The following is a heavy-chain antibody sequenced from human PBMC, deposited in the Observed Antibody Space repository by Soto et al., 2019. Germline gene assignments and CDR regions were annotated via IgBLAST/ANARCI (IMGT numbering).Heavy chain of an antibody. CDR3: ARRGDMVGSGSPGYLDL. CDR2: IIPIFGTA. V-gene: IGHV1-69*01. D-gene: IGHD3-10*01. Sequence: QVQLVQSGAEVKKPGSSVKVSCKASGGTFSSYALSGVRQAPGQGLEWMGGIIPIFGTANYAQKFQGRVTITADESTSTAYMELSSLRSDDTAVYYCARRGDMVGSGSPGYLDLWGRGTLVTVSS. CDR1: GGTFSSYA. J-gene: IGHJ2*01.